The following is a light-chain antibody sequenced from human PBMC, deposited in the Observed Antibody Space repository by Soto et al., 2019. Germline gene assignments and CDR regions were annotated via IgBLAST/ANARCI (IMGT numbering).Light chain of an antibody. CDR3: AAWDDSLNGHVL. J-gene: IGLJ2*01. CDR1: SSNIGINT. CDR2: SNN. V-gene: IGLV1-44*01. Sequence: QSVLAHPPSASGTPGQSVTISCSGNSSNIGINTVNWYQQLPGSAPKLLMYSNNQRPSGVPDRFSGSKSGTSASLAISGLQSEDEADYYCAAWDDSLNGHVLFGGGTKVTVL.